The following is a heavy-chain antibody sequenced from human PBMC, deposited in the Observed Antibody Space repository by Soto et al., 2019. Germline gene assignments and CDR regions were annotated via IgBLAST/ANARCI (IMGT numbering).Heavy chain of an antibody. CDR1: GYTFTGYY. V-gene: IGHV1-2*04. D-gene: IGHD2-21*02. CDR2: INPNSGGT. CDR3: ARAGVVTASKNYGMDV. J-gene: IGHJ6*02. Sequence: ASVKVSCKASGYTFTGYYMHWVRQAPGQGLEWMGWINPNSGGTNYAQKFQGWVTMTRDTSISTAYMELSRPRSDDTAVYYCARAGVVTASKNYGMDVCGQGTTVNVSS.